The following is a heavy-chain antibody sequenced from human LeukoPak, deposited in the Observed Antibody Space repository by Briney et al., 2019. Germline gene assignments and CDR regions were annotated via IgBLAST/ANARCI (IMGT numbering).Heavy chain of an antibody. CDR2: ISYDGTKT. D-gene: IGHD6-19*01. CDR1: GVTFSNYA. Sequence: GGSLRLSCTPSGVTFSNYALDWVRQAPGKGLEWVAAISYDGTKTYYTHSVKGRFTISRDDPDNTLSLQMDSLRGEDTALYYCASSTTVAGTFWFDPWGREPWSSSPQ. CDR3: ASSTTVAGTFWFDP. V-gene: IGHV3-30*04. J-gene: IGHJ5*02.